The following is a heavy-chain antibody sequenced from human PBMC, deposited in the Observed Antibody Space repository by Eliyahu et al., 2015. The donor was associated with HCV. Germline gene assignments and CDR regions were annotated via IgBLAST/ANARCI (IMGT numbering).Heavy chain of an antibody. Sequence: QVQLQQWGAGVLKPSETLSLTCGVYGGSISGFYWSWIRQTPGKGLEWIGEINYSESTNYNPSLKSRVIVFLDKSKNQLSLNLSSVTAADTAIYYCARGRGRAVNYRGWFDPWGQGTLVTVSS. D-gene: IGHD3-10*01. CDR1: GGSISGFY. CDR3: ARGRGRAVNYRGWFDP. CDR2: INYSEST. J-gene: IGHJ5*02. V-gene: IGHV4-34*01.